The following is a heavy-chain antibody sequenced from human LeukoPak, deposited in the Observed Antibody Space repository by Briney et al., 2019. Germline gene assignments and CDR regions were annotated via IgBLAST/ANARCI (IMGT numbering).Heavy chain of an antibody. CDR3: AKGFSGDSFDY. J-gene: IGHJ4*02. D-gene: IGHD7-27*01. V-gene: IGHV3-30*18. CDR1: GFTFSSYG. Sequence: GGSLRLSCAASGFTFSSYGMHWVRQAPGKGLEWVAVISYDGSNKYYADSVKGRFTISRDNSKNTLYLQMNSLRAEDTAVYYCAKGFSGDSFDYWGQGTLVTVSS. CDR2: ISYDGSNK.